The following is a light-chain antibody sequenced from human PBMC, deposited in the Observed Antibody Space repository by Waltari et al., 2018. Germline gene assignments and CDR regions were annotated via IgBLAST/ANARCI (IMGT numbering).Light chain of an antibody. CDR1: SGHSDYS. J-gene: IGLJ2*01. CDR3: QTWGTGFVV. V-gene: IGLV4-69*01. CDR2: LDSDGSH. Sequence: QLALTQSPSASASLGASVKLTCTLSSGHSDYSIAWHQQQPEKGPRYLMKLDSDGSHTMGDGIPHRFPGSSSGAERYLTIASLQYEYEADYYCQTWGTGFVVFGGGTKLTVL.